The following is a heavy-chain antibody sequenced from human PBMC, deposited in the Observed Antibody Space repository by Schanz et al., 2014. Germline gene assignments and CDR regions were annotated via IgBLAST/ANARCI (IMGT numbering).Heavy chain of an antibody. Sequence: QVQLVQSGDEVKKPGASVKVSCKTSGYTFSDYGITWVRQAPGQGLEWVGWISPYTGNTHYFDKMEGRVTMTTDTSTSTAYMELRSLRSDDTAVYYCARDQSPYTNSSDVRYFDYWRQGSLVTVSS. CDR3: ARDQSPYTNSSDVRYFDY. V-gene: IGHV1-18*01. CDR2: ISPYTGNT. J-gene: IGHJ4*02. CDR1: GYTFSDYG. D-gene: IGHD6-6*01.